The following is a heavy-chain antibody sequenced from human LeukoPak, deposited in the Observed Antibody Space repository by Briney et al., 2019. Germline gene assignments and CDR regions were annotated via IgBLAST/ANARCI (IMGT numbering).Heavy chain of an antibody. D-gene: IGHD2-2*01. J-gene: IGHJ5*02. CDR1: GGSFSGYY. V-gene: IGHV4-34*01. Sequence: SETLSLTCAVYGGSFSGYYWSWIRQPPGKGLEWIGEINHSGSTNYNPSLKSRVTISVDTSKNQFSLKPSSVTAADTAVYYCAKAHSVVVPAAMRRNWFDPWGQGTLVTVSS. CDR3: AKAHSVVVPAAMRRNWFDP. CDR2: INHSGST.